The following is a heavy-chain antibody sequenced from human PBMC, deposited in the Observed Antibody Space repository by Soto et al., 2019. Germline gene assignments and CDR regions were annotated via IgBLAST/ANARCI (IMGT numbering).Heavy chain of an antibody. CDR3: AKGRYDFWSPYYFDS. Sequence: GGSLRLSCVGTGLNFDDFAMHWVRQAPGKGLEWVSGITWNSRVLAYADSVKGRFTISRDNARNSLYLQMDSLRDEETALYYCAKGRYDFWSPYYFDSWGQGTLVTVSS. CDR2: ITWNSRVL. CDR1: GLNFDDFA. D-gene: IGHD3-3*01. J-gene: IGHJ4*02. V-gene: IGHV3-9*01.